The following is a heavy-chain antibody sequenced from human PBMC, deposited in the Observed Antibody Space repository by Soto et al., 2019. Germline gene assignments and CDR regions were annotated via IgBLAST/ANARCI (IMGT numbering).Heavy chain of an antibody. D-gene: IGHD3-3*02. CDR3: ASPKIAFYNWFDP. CDR2: IYYSGST. Sequence: SETLSLTCTVSGGSISSSSYYWGWIRQPPGKGLEWIGSIYYSGSTYYNPSLKSRVTISVDTSKNQFSLKLSSATAADTAVYYCASPKIAFYNWFDPLGQGTLVTVSS. V-gene: IGHV4-39*01. CDR1: GGSISSSSYY. J-gene: IGHJ5*02.